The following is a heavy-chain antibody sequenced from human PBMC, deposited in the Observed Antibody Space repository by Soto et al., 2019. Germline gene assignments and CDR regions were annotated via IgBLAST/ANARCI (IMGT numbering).Heavy chain of an antibody. D-gene: IGHD3-10*01. CDR1: GFTFSSYG. V-gene: IGHV3-33*01. CDR2: IWYDGSNK. J-gene: IGHJ6*02. Sequence: QVQLVESGGGVVQPGRSLRLSCAASGFTFSSYGMHWVRQAPGKGLEWVAVIWYDGSNKYYADYVKGRFTISRDNSNNTLYLQMNSLRAEDTAVYYCARDAARAMVRIYYGMDVWGQGTTVTVSS. CDR3: ARDAARAMVRIYYGMDV.